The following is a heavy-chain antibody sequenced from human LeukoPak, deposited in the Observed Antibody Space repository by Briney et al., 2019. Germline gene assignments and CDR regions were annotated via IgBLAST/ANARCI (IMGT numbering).Heavy chain of an antibody. CDR1: GCSISSYY. V-gene: IGHV4-4*07. CDR3: ASEDYYGSGSLQR. CDR2: IHTSGTT. J-gene: IGHJ4*02. D-gene: IGHD3-10*01. Sequence: SETLSLTCTVSGCSISSYYWSWIRQPAGKGLEWIGRIHTSGTTNYSPSLKSRVTISVDTSKNQFSLKLSSVTAADTAVYYCASEDYYGSGSLQRWGQGTLVTVSS.